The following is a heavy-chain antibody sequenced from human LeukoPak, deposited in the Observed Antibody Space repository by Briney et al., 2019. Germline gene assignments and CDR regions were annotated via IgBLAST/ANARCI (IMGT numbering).Heavy chain of an antibody. CDR1: GGTFISYA. CDR3: ARAGYCSGGSCYPNDAFDI. CDR2: IIPIFGIA. D-gene: IGHD2-15*01. J-gene: IGHJ3*02. V-gene: IGHV1-69*10. Sequence: SVKVSCKASGGTFISYAISWVRQAPGQGLEWMGGIIPIFGIANYAQKFQGRVTITADKSTSTAYMELSSLRSEDTAVYYCARAGYCSGGSCYPNDAFDIWGQGTMVTVSS.